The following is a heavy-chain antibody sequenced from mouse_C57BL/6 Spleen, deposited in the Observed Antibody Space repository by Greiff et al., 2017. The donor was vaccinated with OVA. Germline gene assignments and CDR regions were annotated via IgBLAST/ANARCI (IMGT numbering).Heavy chain of an antibody. CDR1: GYTFTSYW. CDR2: IDPSDSYT. Sequence: QVQLQQSGAELVMPGASVKLSCKASGYTFTSYWMHWVKQRPGQGLEWIGEIDPSDSYTNYNQKFKGKSTLTVDKSSSTAYMQLSSLTSEDSAVYYCARRRMYDYDFYAMDYWGQGTSVTVSS. D-gene: IGHD2-4*01. CDR3: ARRRMYDYDFYAMDY. V-gene: IGHV1-69*01. J-gene: IGHJ4*01.